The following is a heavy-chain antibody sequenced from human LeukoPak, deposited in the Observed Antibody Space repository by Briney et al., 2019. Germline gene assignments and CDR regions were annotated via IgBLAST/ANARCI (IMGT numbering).Heavy chain of an antibody. D-gene: IGHD4/OR15-4a*01. CDR2: IKTDGTTT. CDR1: GFTFSSYW. CDR3: ARASPQRYGDFDI. Sequence: PGGSLKLSCAASGFTFSSYWMHWVRQGPGKGLVWVSRIKTDGTTTNYADSVKGQFTISRDNAKNTLYLQMNGLTVEDTAVYYCARASPQRYGDFDIWGQGTMGSVSS. V-gene: IGHV3-74*01. J-gene: IGHJ3*02.